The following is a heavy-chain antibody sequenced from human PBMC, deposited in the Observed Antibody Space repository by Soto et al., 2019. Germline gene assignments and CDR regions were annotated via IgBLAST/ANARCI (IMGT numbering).Heavy chain of an antibody. Sequence: QVQLVQSGAEVKKPGASVKVSCKASGYTFTSYDINWVRQATGQGLEWMGWMNPNSGNTGYAQKFQGRITMTRNTPISTAYMELSSLSSEDTAVYYCARGVSGSSWYEILFDYWGQGTLVTVSS. CDR2: MNPNSGNT. CDR1: GYTFTSYD. CDR3: ARGVSGSSWYEILFDY. V-gene: IGHV1-8*01. J-gene: IGHJ4*02. D-gene: IGHD6-13*01.